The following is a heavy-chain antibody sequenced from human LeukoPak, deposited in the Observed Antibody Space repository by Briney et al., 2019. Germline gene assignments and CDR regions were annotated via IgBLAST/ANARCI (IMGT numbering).Heavy chain of an antibody. J-gene: IGHJ5*02. D-gene: IGHD3-10*01. CDR2: MIPNSGGT. Sequence: ASVKVSCKASGYTFTSYDINWVRQATRQGLEWMGWMIPNSGGTNYAQKFQGRVTMTRDTSISTAYMELSRLRSDDTAVYYCARRGGSYYGSGSNNWFDPWGQGTLVTVSS. CDR3: ARRGGSYYGSGSNNWFDP. V-gene: IGHV1-2*02. CDR1: GYTFTSYD.